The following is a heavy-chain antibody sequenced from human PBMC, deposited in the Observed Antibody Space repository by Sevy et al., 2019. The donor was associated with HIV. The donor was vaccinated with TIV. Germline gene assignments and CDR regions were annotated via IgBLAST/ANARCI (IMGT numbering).Heavy chain of an antibody. CDR3: ARGGYSGYAFDY. CDR1: GNNFNSYW. CDR2: IYPSDSDT. J-gene: IGHJ4*02. D-gene: IGHD5-12*01. Sequence: GESLKISCKGFGNNFNSYWIGWVRQMPGKGLELMGFIYPSDSDTRYSPPFQGQVTISAAKSISTAYLQWSSLKASDTAIYYCARGGYSGYAFDYWGQGTLVTVSS. V-gene: IGHV5-51*01.